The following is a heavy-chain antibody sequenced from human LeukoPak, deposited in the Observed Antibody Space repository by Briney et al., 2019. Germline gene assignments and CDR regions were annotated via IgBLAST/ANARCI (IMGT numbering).Heavy chain of an antibody. V-gene: IGHV3-30*02. CDR3: AKEGSSWRYFDY. D-gene: IGHD6-13*01. CDR1: GFTFSSYG. Sequence: GGSLRLSCAASGFTFSSYGMHWVRQAPGKGLEWVAFIRYDGSNKYYADSVKGRFTISRDNSKNTLYLQMNSLRAEGTAVYYCAKEGSSWRYFDYWGQGTLVTVSS. J-gene: IGHJ4*02. CDR2: IRYDGSNK.